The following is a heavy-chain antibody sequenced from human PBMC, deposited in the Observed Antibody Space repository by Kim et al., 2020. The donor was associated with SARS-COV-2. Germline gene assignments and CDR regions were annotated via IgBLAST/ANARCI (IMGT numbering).Heavy chain of an antibody. V-gene: IGHV3-23*01. Sequence: DNQCYADSGKGSCPISRDNSKNPLYLQMNSLRAEDTAVYYCAEGEDFAYWGQGTLVTVSS. J-gene: IGHJ4*02. CDR3: AEGEDFAY. CDR2: DNQ. D-gene: IGHD1-26*01.